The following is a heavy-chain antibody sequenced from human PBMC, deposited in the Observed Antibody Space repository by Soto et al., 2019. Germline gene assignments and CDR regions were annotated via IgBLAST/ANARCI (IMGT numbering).Heavy chain of an antibody. CDR3: AKAQGRRGYSYGLDY. V-gene: IGHV3-9*01. D-gene: IGHD5-18*01. Sequence: EVQLVESGGGLVQPGRSLRLSCAASGFTFDDYAMHWVRQAPGKGLEWVSGISWNSGSIGYADSVKGRFTISRDNAKNSLYLQMNSLRAEDTALYYCAKAQGRRGYSYGLDYWGQGTLVTVSS. J-gene: IGHJ4*02. CDR2: ISWNSGSI. CDR1: GFTFDDYA.